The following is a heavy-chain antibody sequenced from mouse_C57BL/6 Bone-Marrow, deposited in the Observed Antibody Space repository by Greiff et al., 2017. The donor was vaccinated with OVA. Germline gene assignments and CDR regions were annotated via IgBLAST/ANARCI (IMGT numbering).Heavy chain of an antibody. D-gene: IGHD1-1*01. CDR1: GFTFSDYY. Sequence: DVQLVESGGGLVQPGGSLKLSCAASGFTFSDYYMYWVRQTPEKRLEWVAYISNGGGSTYYPDTVKGRFTISRDNAKNTLYLQMSRLKSEDTAMYYCARLFYYGFDYWGQGTTLTVSS. CDR2: ISNGGGST. V-gene: IGHV5-12*01. CDR3: ARLFYYGFDY. J-gene: IGHJ2*01.